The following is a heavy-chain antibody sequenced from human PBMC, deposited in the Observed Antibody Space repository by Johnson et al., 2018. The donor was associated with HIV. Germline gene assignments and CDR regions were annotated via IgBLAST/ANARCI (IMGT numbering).Heavy chain of an antibody. J-gene: IGHJ3*02. CDR3: ARDVGSGPAFDI. CDR2: VNSGGGT. CDR1: GFTFSTYA. Sequence: VQLVESGGGVVQPGGSLRLSCAASGFTFSTYAMSWVRQAPGKGLEWVSVVNSGGGTYYADSVKGRFTISRDNSKNTLYLQMSSLRTEDTAVYYCARDVGSGPAFDIWGQGTMVTVSS. V-gene: IGHV3-66*02. D-gene: IGHD2-15*01.